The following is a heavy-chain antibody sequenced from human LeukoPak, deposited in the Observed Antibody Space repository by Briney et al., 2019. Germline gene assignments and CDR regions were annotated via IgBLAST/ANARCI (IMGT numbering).Heavy chain of an antibody. D-gene: IGHD1-14*01. CDR2: INPNSGGT. Sequence: ASVKASCKASGYTFTGYYMHWVRQAPGQGLEWMGRINPNSGGTNYAQKFQGRVTMTRDTSISTAYMELSRLRSDDTAVYYCAREEERYHPIRLYYYYYYGMGVWGQGTTVTVSS. J-gene: IGHJ6*02. V-gene: IGHV1-2*06. CDR1: GYTFTGYY. CDR3: AREEERYHPIRLYYYYYYGMGV.